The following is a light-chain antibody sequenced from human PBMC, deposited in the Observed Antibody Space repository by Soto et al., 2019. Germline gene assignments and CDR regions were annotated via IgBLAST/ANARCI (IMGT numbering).Light chain of an antibody. J-gene: IGKJ4*01. Sequence: DIQMTQSPSSLSASVGDRVTITCRASQGISSYLAWYQQKPGKAPNRLIYAASTLQSGVPSRFSGSGSGTDFTLTISSLQPEDFATYYCQQLNSYPPTFGGGTKVDIK. CDR1: QGISSY. CDR3: QQLNSYPPT. V-gene: IGKV1-9*01. CDR2: AAS.